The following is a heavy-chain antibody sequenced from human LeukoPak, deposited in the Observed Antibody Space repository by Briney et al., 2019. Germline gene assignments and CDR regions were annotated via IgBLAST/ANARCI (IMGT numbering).Heavy chain of an antibody. Sequence: GESLKISCKGSGYSFTSYWIGWVRQMPGKGLEWMGIIYPCDSDTRYSPSFQGQVTISADKSISTAYLQWSSLKASDTAMYYCARLGVGGRGYSGYEAIDYWGQGTLVTVSS. V-gene: IGHV5-51*01. CDR1: GYSFTSYW. CDR3: ARLGVGGRGYSGYEAIDY. CDR2: IYPCDSDT. J-gene: IGHJ4*02. D-gene: IGHD5-12*01.